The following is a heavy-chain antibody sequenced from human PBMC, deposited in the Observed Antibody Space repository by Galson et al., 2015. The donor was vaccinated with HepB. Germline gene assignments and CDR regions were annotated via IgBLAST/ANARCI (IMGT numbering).Heavy chain of an antibody. CDR3: AKWNYYDSSGYPTEDFDY. CDR1: GFTFSSYG. D-gene: IGHD3-22*01. CDR2: ISYDGSNK. V-gene: IGHV3-30*18. Sequence: SLRLSCAASGFTFSSYGMHWVRQAPGKGLEWVAVISYDGSNKYYADSVKGRFTISRDNSKNTLYLQMNSLRAEDTAVYYCAKWNYYDSSGYPTEDFDYWGQGTLVTVS. J-gene: IGHJ4*02.